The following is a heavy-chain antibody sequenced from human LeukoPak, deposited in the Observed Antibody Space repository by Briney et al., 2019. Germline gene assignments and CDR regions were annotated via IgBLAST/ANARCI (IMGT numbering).Heavy chain of an antibody. J-gene: IGHJ4*02. Sequence: GGSLRLSCSASGFNFNNYAMNWVRQAPGKGLEYVSAISSNGGSTYYADSVKGRCTISRDNSKNTLYLQMSSLRAEDTAVYYCARDGIAVAGTPVGDYWGQGTLVTVSS. CDR3: ARDGIAVAGTPVGDY. V-gene: IGHV3-64D*08. CDR1: GFNFNNYA. CDR2: ISSNGGST. D-gene: IGHD6-19*01.